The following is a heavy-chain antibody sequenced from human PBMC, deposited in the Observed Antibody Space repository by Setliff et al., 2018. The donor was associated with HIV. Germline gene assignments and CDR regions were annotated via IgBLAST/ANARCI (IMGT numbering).Heavy chain of an antibody. J-gene: IGHJ4*02. CDR2: ITPMFGTA. CDR1: GGTFSSYA. Sequence: SVKVSCKASGGTFSSYAINWVRQAPGQGLEWMGGITPMFGTAHYAQKFQGRVTITADESTTTAYMELRSLRSDDTAVYYCAREGMVVGFDHWGQGTLVTVSS. V-gene: IGHV1-69*13. D-gene: IGHD2-15*01. CDR3: AREGMVVGFDH.